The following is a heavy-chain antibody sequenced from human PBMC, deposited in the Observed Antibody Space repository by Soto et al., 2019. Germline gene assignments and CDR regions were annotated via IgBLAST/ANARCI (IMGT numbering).Heavy chain of an antibody. CDR2: ISNSGST. CDR3: ATESGSTYGYFDH. D-gene: IGHD5-18*01. J-gene: IGHJ4*02. CDR1: GGSVTSDGDY. Sequence: SETLSLTCTVSGGSVTSDGDYWTWIRQSPGKGLEWIGYISNSGSTGYNPSLKTRLSMSVDRSKNQFTLRLTSVTAADTAVYFCATESGSTYGYFDHWGKGTQVT. V-gene: IGHV4-30-4*01.